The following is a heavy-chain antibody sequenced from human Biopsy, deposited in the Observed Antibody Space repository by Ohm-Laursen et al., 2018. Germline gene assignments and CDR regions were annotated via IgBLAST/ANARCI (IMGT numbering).Heavy chain of an antibody. D-gene: IGHD5-24*01. V-gene: IGHV4-39*01. CDR1: GGSISSGSNY. Sequence: SETLSLTCIVSGGSISSGSNYWAWIRQPPGKGLEWIGSVYHSGTTYYSPSLKSRVTISIDTSKNQLSRKVTSVTAADTAAYYCARHDGNGPFALDSWGQGTLVTVSS. CDR3: ARHDGNGPFALDS. CDR2: VYHSGTT. J-gene: IGHJ4*02.